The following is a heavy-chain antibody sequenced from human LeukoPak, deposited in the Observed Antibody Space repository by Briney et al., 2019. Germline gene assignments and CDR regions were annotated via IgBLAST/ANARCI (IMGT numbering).Heavy chain of an antibody. CDR3: AREISRTGAFDI. CDR1: GITLSNYG. D-gene: IGHD3-3*02. J-gene: IGHJ3*02. V-gene: IGHV3-23*01. Sequence: GGSLRLSCAVSGITLSNYGMSWVRQAPGRGWEGVAGISDSGGRTNYADSVKGRFTISRDNPKNTLYLQMNSLRAEDTAVYYCAREISRTGAFDIWGQGTMVTVSS. CDR2: ISDSGGRT.